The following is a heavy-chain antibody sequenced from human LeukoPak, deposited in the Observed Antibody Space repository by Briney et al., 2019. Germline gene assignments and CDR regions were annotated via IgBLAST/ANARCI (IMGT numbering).Heavy chain of an antibody. Sequence: SETLSLTCTVSGGSISNYYWTWIRQPPGKGLEWIGYIYYSGSTYYNPSLKSRVTISVDTSKNQFSLKLSSVTAADTAVYYCARRRGSYCADYWGQGTLVTVSS. CDR1: GGSISNYY. J-gene: IGHJ4*02. V-gene: IGHV4-59*04. CDR2: IYYSGST. D-gene: IGHD1-26*01. CDR3: ARRRGSYCADY.